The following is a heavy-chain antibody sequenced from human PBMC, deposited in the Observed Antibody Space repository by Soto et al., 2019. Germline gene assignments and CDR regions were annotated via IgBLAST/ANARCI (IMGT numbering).Heavy chain of an antibody. D-gene: IGHD2-8*01. V-gene: IGHV4-34*01. CDR1: GGSFSGYY. Sequence: KPSETLSLTCAVYGGSFSGYYWSWIRQPPGKGLEWIGEINHSGSTNYNPSLKSRVTISVDTSKNQFSLKLSSVTAADTAVYYCARGGGYCTNGVCYIPPYYYYGMDVWGQGTTVTVSS. J-gene: IGHJ6*02. CDR3: ARGGGYCTNGVCYIPPYYYYGMDV. CDR2: INHSGST.